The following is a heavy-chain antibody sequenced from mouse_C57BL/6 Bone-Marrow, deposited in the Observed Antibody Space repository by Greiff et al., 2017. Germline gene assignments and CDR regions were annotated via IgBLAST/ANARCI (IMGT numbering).Heavy chain of an antibody. J-gene: IGHJ4*01. Sequence: EVKVVESGPELVKPGASVKMSCKASGYTFTDYNMHWVKQSHGKSLEWIGYINPNNGGTSYNQKFKGKATLTVNKSSSTAYMELRSLTSEDSAVYYCARAYYYYAMDYWGQGTSVTVSS. CDR3: ARAYYYYAMDY. V-gene: IGHV1-22*01. CDR1: GYTFTDYN. CDR2: INPNNGGT.